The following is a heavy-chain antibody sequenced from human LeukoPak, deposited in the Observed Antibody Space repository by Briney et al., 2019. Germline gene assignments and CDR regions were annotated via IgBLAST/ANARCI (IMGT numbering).Heavy chain of an antibody. CDR1: GGSISSSSCY. CDR2: IHYSGST. V-gene: IGHV4-39*01. Sequence: SETLSLTCTVSGGSISSSSCYWGWIRQPPGKGLEWIGSIHYSGSTYYNPSLKSRVTISVDTSKNQFSLKLSSVTAADTAVYYCARPGGGSYFDYWGQGTLVTVSS. CDR3: ARPGGGSYFDY. J-gene: IGHJ4*02. D-gene: IGHD1-26*01.